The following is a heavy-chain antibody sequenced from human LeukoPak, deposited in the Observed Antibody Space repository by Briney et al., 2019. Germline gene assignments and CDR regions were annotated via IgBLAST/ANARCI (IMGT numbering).Heavy chain of an antibody. CDR1: GFTFSSYS. Sequence: TGGSLRLSCADSGFTFSSYSMNWVRQAPGKGLEWVSSISSSSSYIYYADSVKGRFTISRDNAKNSLYLQMNSLRAEDTAVYYCARDYRKIAARREFDYWGQGTLVTVSS. V-gene: IGHV3-21*01. J-gene: IGHJ4*02. CDR3: ARDYRKIAARREFDY. CDR2: ISSSSSYI. D-gene: IGHD6-6*01.